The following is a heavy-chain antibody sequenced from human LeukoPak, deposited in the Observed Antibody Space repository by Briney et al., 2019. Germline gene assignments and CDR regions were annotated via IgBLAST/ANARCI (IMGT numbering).Heavy chain of an antibody. CDR2: INSDGSST. Sequence: GGSLRLSCAASGFTFSSYWMHWVRQAPGKGLVWVSRINSDGSSTSYADSVKGRFTISRDNAKNTLYLQMNSLRAEDTAVHYCARQRSSSWYNWFDPWGQGTLVTVSS. D-gene: IGHD6-13*01. CDR1: GFTFSSYW. CDR3: ARQRSSSWYNWFDP. J-gene: IGHJ5*02. V-gene: IGHV3-74*01.